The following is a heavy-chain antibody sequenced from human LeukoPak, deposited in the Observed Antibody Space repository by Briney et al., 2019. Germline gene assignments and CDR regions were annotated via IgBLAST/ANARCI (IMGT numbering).Heavy chain of an antibody. CDR3: ARAPVRGVMGTFDI. J-gene: IGHJ3*02. D-gene: IGHD3-10*01. CDR1: GGSISSYY. CDR2: IYYSGST. Sequence: PSETLSLTCTVSGGSISSYYWSWLRQPPGQGLEWIGYIYYSGSTNYNPSLKSRVTISVDTSKNQFSLKLSSVTAADTAVYYCARAPVRGVMGTFDIWGQGTMVTVSS. V-gene: IGHV4-59*01.